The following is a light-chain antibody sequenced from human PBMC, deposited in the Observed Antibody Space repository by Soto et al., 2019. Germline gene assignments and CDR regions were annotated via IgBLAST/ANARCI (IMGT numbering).Light chain of an antibody. CDR3: YSYAGSNNYV. Sequence: QSALTQPPSASGFPGQSVTISCTGTSSDVGGYNFVSWYQHHPGKAPKLMIYEVTKRPSGVPDRFSGSKSGNTASLTVSGLQADDEADYYCYSYAGSNNYVFGTGTKVTVL. V-gene: IGLV2-8*01. CDR1: SSDVGGYNF. CDR2: EVT. J-gene: IGLJ1*01.